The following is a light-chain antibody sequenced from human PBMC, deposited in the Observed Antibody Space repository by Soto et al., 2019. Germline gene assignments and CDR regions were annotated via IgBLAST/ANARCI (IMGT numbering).Light chain of an antibody. CDR3: AAWDDSLNGVV. Sequence: QSVLTQPPSASGTPGQRVTISCSGSSSNIGDNTVNWYQQLAGTAPKLLIYSNNQRPSGVPDRLAGSKSGTSASLAISGLQSEDEADYYCAAWDDSLNGVVFGGGTKLTVL. V-gene: IGLV1-44*01. J-gene: IGLJ2*01. CDR1: SSNIGDNT. CDR2: SNN.